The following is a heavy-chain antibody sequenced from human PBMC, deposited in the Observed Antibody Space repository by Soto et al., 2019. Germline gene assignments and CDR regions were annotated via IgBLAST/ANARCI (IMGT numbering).Heavy chain of an antibody. J-gene: IGHJ5*02. CDR3: ARDRGGTVTTFLGSNWFDP. V-gene: IGHV4-4*07. Sequence: QVQLQESGPGLVKPSETLSLTCTVSGGSISSYYWSWIRQPAGKGLEWIGRIYTSGSTNYNPSLKSRVTMSVDTSKNQFSLKLSSVTAADTAVYYCARDRGGTVTTFLGSNWFDPWGQGTLVTVSS. CDR1: GGSISSYY. D-gene: IGHD4-4*01. CDR2: IYTSGST.